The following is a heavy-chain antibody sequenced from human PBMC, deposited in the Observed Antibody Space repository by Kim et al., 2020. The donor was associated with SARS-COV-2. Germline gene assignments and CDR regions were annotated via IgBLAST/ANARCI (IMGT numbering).Heavy chain of an antibody. CDR1: GGSFSGYY. CDR3: ARGLAAAHYYYYYGMDV. D-gene: IGHD6-13*01. V-gene: IGHV4-34*01. J-gene: IGHJ6*02. Sequence: SETLSLTCAVYGGSFSGYYWSWIRQPPGKGLEWIGEINHSGSTNYNPSLKSRVTISVDTSKNQFSLQLSSVTAADTAVYYCARGLAAAHYYYYYGMDVCGQGATVTVSS. CDR2: INHSGST.